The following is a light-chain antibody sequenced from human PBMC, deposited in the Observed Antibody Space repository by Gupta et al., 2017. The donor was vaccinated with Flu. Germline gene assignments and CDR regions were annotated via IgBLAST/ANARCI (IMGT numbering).Light chain of an antibody. J-gene: IGKJ1*01. V-gene: IGKV3-15*01. CDR3: QQDNNWPRT. Sequence: ELVMTQSPATLSVSPGERATLSCRTSQSVSSNLAWYQQKPGQAPRLLIYGASTRATGIPARFSGSWSGTEFTLTISSLQSEDFAVYYCQQDNNWPRTFGQGTKVEIK. CDR2: GAS. CDR1: QSVSSN.